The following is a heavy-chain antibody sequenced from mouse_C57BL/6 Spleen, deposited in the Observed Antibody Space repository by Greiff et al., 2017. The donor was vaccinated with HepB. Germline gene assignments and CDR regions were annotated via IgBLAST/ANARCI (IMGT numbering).Heavy chain of an antibody. J-gene: IGHJ3*01. D-gene: IGHD1-1*02. CDR3: TEGYYASAWFAY. CDR2: IRLKSDNYAT. Sequence: EVQLVESGGGLVQPGGSMKLSCVASGFTFSNYWMNWVRQSPEKGLEWVAQIRLKSDNYATHYAESVKGRFTISRDDSKSSVYLQMNNLRAEDTGIYYCTEGYYASAWFAYWGQGTLVTVSA. CDR1: GFTFSNYW. V-gene: IGHV6-3*01.